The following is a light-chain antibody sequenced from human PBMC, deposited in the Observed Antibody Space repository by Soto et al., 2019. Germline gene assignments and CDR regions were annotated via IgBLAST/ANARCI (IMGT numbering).Light chain of an antibody. CDR2: AAS. CDR1: QSISSY. J-gene: IGKJ4*01. V-gene: IGKV1-39*01. Sequence: DIQMTQSPSSLSASVGDRFAITCRASQSISSYLNWYQQKPGKAPKLLIYAASSLQSGVPSRFSGSGSGTDFTLTISSLQPEDFATYYCLQSYRTPLTFGGGTNVDIK. CDR3: LQSYRTPLT.